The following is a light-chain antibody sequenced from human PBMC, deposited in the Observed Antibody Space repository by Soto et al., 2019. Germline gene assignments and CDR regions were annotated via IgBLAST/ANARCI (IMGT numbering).Light chain of an antibody. CDR2: YDS. CDR1: NIGSKS. J-gene: IGLJ2*01. CDR3: QVWDSSSDHDVV. V-gene: IGLV3-21*04. Sequence: SYELTQPPSVSVAPGKTARITCGGNNIGSKSVHWYQQKPGQAPVLVIYYDSDRPSGIPERFSGSNSGNTATLTISRVEAGDEADYDCQVWDSSSDHDVVFGGGTQLTVL.